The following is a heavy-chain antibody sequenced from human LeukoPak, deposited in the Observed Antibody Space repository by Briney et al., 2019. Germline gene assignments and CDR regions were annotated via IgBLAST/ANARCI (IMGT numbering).Heavy chain of an antibody. CDR3: ATQSAVYSSSWYAFDY. Sequence: GGSLRLSCAASGFTFSSYGMHWVRQAPGKGLEWVAVISYDGSNKYYADSVKGRFTISRDNSENTLYLQMNSLRAEDTAVYYCATQSAVYSSSWYAFDYWGQGTLVTVSS. CDR2: ISYDGSNK. D-gene: IGHD6-13*01. CDR1: GFTFSSYG. J-gene: IGHJ4*02. V-gene: IGHV3-30*03.